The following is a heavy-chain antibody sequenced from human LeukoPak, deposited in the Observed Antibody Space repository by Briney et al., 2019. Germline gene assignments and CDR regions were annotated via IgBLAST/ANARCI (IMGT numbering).Heavy chain of an antibody. CDR2: ISDSGGRT. Sequence: PGGSLRLSCAVSGITLSNYGISWDRPAPGEGLEWVAGISDSGGRTNYADSVKGRFTISRDSPKNTVYLQMNSLRAEDTAVYFCAKRGVVIRVILVGFHKEAYYFDSWGQGALVTVSS. J-gene: IGHJ4*02. CDR3: AKRGVVIRVILVGFHKEAYYFDS. V-gene: IGHV3-23*01. D-gene: IGHD3-22*01. CDR1: GITLSNYG.